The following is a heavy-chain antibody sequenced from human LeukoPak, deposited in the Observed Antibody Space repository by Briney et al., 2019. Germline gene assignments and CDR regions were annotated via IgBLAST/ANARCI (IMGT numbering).Heavy chain of an antibody. J-gene: IGHJ6*02. Sequence: GGSLRLSCAASGFTFSDYYMSWIRQAPGKGLEWVSYISSSGSTIYYADSVKGRFTISRDNAKNSLYLQMNSLRAEDTAVYYCARVHCSGGSCYSSVLYYYYGMDVWGQGTTVTVSS. CDR3: ARVHCSGGSCYSSVLYYYYGMDV. CDR2: ISSSGSTI. D-gene: IGHD2-15*01. V-gene: IGHV3-11*01. CDR1: GFTFSDYY.